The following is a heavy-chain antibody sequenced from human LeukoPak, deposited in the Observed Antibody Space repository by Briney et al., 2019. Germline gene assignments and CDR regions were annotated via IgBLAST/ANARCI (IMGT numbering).Heavy chain of an antibody. Sequence: PSETLSLTCTVSAGSISGYYWSWIRQPPGKRLEWIGYIYYSGSTNYNPSLKSRVTMSVDTSKNQFSPKLSSVTAADTAVYYCARHNYYDSSGYYPLGYWGQGTLVTVSS. D-gene: IGHD3-22*01. V-gene: IGHV4-59*08. CDR2: IYYSGST. CDR3: ARHNYYDSSGYYPLGY. J-gene: IGHJ4*02. CDR1: AGSISGYY.